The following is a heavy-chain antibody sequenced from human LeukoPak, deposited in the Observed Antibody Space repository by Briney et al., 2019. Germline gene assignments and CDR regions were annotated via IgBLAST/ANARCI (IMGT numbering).Heavy chain of an antibody. J-gene: IGHJ5*02. CDR2: IYSGGST. CDR3: ARDRYCSSTSCLRAPNWFDP. Sequence: GGSLTLSCAASGFTVGSSYMDWVRQAPGKGLEWVSVIYSGGSTYYADSVKGRFTISRDSSKNTLYLQMNSLRAEDTAVYYCARDRYCSSTSCLRAPNWFDPWGQGTLVTVSS. D-gene: IGHD2-2*01. V-gene: IGHV3-53*01. CDR1: GFTVGSSY.